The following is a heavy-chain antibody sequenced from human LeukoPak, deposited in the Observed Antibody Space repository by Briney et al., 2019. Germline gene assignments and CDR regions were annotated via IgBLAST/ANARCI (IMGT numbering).Heavy chain of an antibody. CDR1: GFTFSTYW. V-gene: IGHV3-11*01. CDR3: ASVWSTSYAINFHVDY. Sequence: PGGSLRLSCAASGFTFSTYWMSWVRQAPGKGLEWVSYISSSGSTIYYADSVKGRFTISRDNAKNSLYLQMNSLRAEDTAVYYCASVWSTSYAINFHVDYWGQGTLVTVSS. J-gene: IGHJ4*02. CDR2: ISSSGSTI. D-gene: IGHD2-2*01.